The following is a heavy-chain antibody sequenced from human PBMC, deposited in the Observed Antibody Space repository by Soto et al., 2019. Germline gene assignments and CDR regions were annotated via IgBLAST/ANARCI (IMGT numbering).Heavy chain of an antibody. CDR3: ARESGGATATLDYYYFYMDV. CDR1: GDSFNDYY. V-gene: IGHV1-2*02. D-gene: IGHD1-26*01. J-gene: IGHJ6*03. CDR2: INPNGGGT. Sequence: VQLAQSGAEVKKPGASVKVSCKTSGDSFNDYYIHWVRQAPGQGLEWMGWINPNGGGTKYAQKFQSRVTVTRDTSIRTVYMELSSLRSDDTAVYYCARESGGATATLDYYYFYMDVWGKGTTVIVSS.